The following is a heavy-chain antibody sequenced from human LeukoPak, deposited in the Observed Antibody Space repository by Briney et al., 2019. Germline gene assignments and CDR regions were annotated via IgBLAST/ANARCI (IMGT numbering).Heavy chain of an antibody. CDR2: INHSGST. CDR1: GGSFSGYY. D-gene: IGHD6-19*01. V-gene: IGHV4-34*01. J-gene: IGHJ4*02. CDR3: ARAPYSSGWQRTLRWFDY. Sequence: SETLPLTCAVYGGSFSGYYWSWIRQPPGKGLEWIGEINHSGSTNYNPSLKSRVTISVDTSKNQFSLKLSSVTAADTAVYYCARAPYSSGWQRTLRWFDYWGQGTLVTVSS.